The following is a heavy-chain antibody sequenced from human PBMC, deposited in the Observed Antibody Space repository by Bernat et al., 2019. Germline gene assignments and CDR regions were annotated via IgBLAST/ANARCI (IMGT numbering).Heavy chain of an antibody. CDR3: ARHIRGDSENAFDI. D-gene: IGHD3-16*01. CDR2: IIPIVGTA. V-gene: IGHV1-69*01. J-gene: IGHJ3*02. Sequence: QVQLVQSGAEVKKPGSSVKVSCKASGGTFSSYAISWVRQAPGQGLEWMGGIIPIVGTANYAQRFQGRVTITADESTSTAYMELSSLRTEDTAVYYCARHIRGDSENAFDIWGQGTMVTVSS. CDR1: GGTFSSYA.